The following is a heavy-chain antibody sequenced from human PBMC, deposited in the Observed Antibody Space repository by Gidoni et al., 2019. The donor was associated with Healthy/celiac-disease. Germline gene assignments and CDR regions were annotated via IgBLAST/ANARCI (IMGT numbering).Heavy chain of an antibody. J-gene: IGHJ4*02. CDR1: GFTFSGYA. Sequence: EVQLVESGGNLVQPGGSLRLSCAASGFTFSGYAMSWVRQAPGEGLEWVSAISGSGGSTYYADSVKGRFTISRDNSKNTLYLQVNSLRAEDTALYYCAKGRAFGGVIVMPHDYWGQGTLVTVSS. CDR3: AKGRAFGGVIVMPHDY. CDR2: ISGSGGST. D-gene: IGHD3-16*02. V-gene: IGHV3-23*04.